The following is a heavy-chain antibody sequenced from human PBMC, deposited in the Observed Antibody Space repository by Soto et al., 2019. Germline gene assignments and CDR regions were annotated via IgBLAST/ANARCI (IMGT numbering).Heavy chain of an antibody. D-gene: IGHD6-19*01. J-gene: IGHJ2*01. Sequence: PGGSLRLACAASGFTLSSYGMHLVRQAPGKGLEWVAVIWYDGSNKYYADSVKGRFTISRDNSKNTLYLQMNSLGAEDTAVYYCARIPQIAVAGTRFGYFDLWGRGTLVTVSS. V-gene: IGHV3-33*01. CDR3: ARIPQIAVAGTRFGYFDL. CDR1: GFTLSSYG. CDR2: IWYDGSNK.